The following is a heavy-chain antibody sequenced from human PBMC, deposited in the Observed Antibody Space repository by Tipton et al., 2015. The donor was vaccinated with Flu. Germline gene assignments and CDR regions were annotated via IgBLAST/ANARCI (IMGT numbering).Heavy chain of an antibody. CDR3: AREEIFLVQQLVPLSIHYYYGMDV. D-gene: IGHD6-13*01. J-gene: IGHJ6*02. CDR1: GFTFSSYS. CDR2: ISSSSSYI. V-gene: IGHV3-21*01. Sequence: SLRLSCAASGFTFSSYSMNWVRQAPGKGLEWVSSISSSSSYIYYADSVKGRFTISRDNAKNSLYLQMNSLRAEDTAVYYCAREEIFLVQQLVPLSIHYYYGMDVWGQGTTVTVSS.